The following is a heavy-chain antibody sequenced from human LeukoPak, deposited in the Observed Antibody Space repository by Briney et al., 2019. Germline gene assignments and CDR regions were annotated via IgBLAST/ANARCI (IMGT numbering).Heavy chain of an antibody. CDR3: ARTVYDLRGQRLIPGLDY. D-gene: IGHD6-25*01. CDR2: IGTIISTT. J-gene: IGHJ4*02. CDR1: GFTFRTYE. V-gene: IGHV3-48*03. Sequence: LGGSLRLSCAASGFTFRTYEMNWVRQAPGKGLEWVSYIGTIISTTYYADSVKGRFTVSRDDAKGSLYLQMSSLRAEDTAVYYCARTVYDLRGQRLIPGLDYWGQGTLVTVSS.